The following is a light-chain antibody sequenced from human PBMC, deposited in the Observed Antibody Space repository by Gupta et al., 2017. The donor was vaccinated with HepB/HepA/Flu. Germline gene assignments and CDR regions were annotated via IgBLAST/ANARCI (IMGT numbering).Light chain of an antibody. Sequence: DIVMTQSPLSLPVTPGEPASISCRSSQSLVHSNGYNYLDWYLQKPGQSPQLLIYLGSNRASGVPDRFSGSGSGADFTLKISRVEADDVGVYYCMQALESPRTFGQGTKLEIK. J-gene: IGKJ2*02. V-gene: IGKV2-28*01. CDR2: LGS. CDR3: MQALESPRT. CDR1: QSLVHSNGYNY.